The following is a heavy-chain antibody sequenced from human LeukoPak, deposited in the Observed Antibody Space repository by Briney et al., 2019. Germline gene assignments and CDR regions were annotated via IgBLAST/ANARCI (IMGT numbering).Heavy chain of an antibody. CDR3: ARGTGTSDY. V-gene: IGHV4-34*01. CDR1: GGSFSGYH. Sequence: SETLSLTCAVYGGSFSGYHWSWIRQPPGKGLEWIGEINHSGSTNYNPSLKSRVTISVDTSKNQFSLKLSSVTAADTAVYYCARGTGTSDYWGQGTLVTVSS. J-gene: IGHJ4*02. CDR2: INHSGST. D-gene: IGHD1-1*01.